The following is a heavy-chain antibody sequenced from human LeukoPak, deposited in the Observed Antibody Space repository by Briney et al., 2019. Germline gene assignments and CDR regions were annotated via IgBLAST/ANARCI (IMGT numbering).Heavy chain of an antibody. Sequence: ASVKVSCKASGGTFSSYAISWVRQAPGQGLEWMGRIIPILGIANYAQKFQGRVTITADKSTSTAYMELSSLRSEDTAVYYCARGLSYGSRSYYLLWGQGTLVTVSS. CDR3: ARGLSYGSRSYYLL. J-gene: IGHJ4*02. CDR2: IIPILGIA. D-gene: IGHD3-10*01. V-gene: IGHV1-69*04. CDR1: GGTFSSYA.